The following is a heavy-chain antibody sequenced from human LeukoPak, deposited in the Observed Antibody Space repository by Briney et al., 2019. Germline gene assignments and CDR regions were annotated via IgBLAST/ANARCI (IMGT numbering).Heavy chain of an antibody. Sequence: GGSLRLSCAASGFTFSSYAMSWVRQAPGKGLEWVSAISGSGGSTYCADSVKGRFTISRDNSKNTLYLQMNSLRAEDAAVYYCAKDGRGVIPTDAFDIWGQGTMVTVSS. CDR2: ISGSGGST. J-gene: IGHJ3*02. CDR1: GFTFSSYA. V-gene: IGHV3-23*01. CDR3: AKDGRGVIPTDAFDI. D-gene: IGHD3-10*01.